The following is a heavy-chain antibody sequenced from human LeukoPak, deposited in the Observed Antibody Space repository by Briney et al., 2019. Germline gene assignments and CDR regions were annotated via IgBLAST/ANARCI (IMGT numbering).Heavy chain of an antibody. D-gene: IGHD6-25*01. Sequence: GGSLRLSCAASGFTFSSYWMSWVRQAPGKGLEWVANIKQDGSEKYYVDSVKGRFTISRDNAKNSLYLQMNSLRAEDTAVYYCARGVGIAAAQYYFDYWGQGTLVTVSS. J-gene: IGHJ4*02. CDR3: ARGVGIAAAQYYFDY. CDR2: IKQDGSEK. CDR1: GFTFSSYW. V-gene: IGHV3-7*01.